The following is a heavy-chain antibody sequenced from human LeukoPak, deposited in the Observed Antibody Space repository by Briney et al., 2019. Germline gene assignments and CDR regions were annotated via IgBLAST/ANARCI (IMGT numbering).Heavy chain of an antibody. CDR2: IKQDGSEK. V-gene: IGHV3-7*01. D-gene: IGHD2-2*02. CDR3: ARDQSHCSSTSCYILYYYGTDV. CDR1: GFTLSSYC. J-gene: IGHJ6*02. Sequence: GGSLRLSCAASGFTLSSYCMSWVRQAPGKGLEWLANIKQDGSEKYYADSVKGRFTISRDNAKNSLYLQMNSLRAEDTAVYYCARDQSHCSSTSCYILYYYGTDVWGQGTTVTVSS.